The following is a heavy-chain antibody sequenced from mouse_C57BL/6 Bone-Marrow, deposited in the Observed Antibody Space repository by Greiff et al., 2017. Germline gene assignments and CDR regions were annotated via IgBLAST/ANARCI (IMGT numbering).Heavy chain of an antibody. D-gene: IGHD1-1*01. CDR3: ARLLETAY. Sequence: EVQGVESGGDLVKPGGSLKLSCAASGFTFSSYGMSWVRQTPDKRLEWVATISSGGSYTYYPDSVKGRFTISRDNAKNTLYLQMSSLKSEDTAMYYCARLLETAYWGQGTLVTVSA. J-gene: IGHJ3*01. V-gene: IGHV5-6*01. CDR1: GFTFSSYG. CDR2: ISSGGSYT.